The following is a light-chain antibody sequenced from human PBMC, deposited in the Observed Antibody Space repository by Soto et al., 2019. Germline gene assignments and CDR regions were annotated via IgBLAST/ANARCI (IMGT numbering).Light chain of an antibody. CDR3: QQYGSSPRT. V-gene: IGKV3-20*01. CDR1: QSVSSSY. J-gene: IGKJ1*01. Sequence: EIVLTQSPGTLSLSPGERATLSCRASQSVSSSYLAWYQQKPGQAPRLLIYGASSRATGIPDRFSGSGSGTDFTLIISTLKPEDFAVYYCQQYGSSPRTFGQGTKVEIK. CDR2: GAS.